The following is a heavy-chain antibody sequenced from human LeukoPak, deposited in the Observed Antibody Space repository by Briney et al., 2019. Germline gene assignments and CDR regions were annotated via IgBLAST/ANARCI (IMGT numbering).Heavy chain of an antibody. Sequence: GASVKVSCKVSGYTLTELSMHWVRQAPGKGLEWMGGFDPEDGETIYAQKFQGRVTMTRNTSISTAYMELSSLRSEDTAVYYCARSVYYDSSGYYYSDAFDIWGQGTMVTVSS. V-gene: IGHV1-24*01. J-gene: IGHJ3*02. CDR2: FDPEDGET. CDR3: ARSVYYDSSGYYYSDAFDI. CDR1: GYTLTELS. D-gene: IGHD3-22*01.